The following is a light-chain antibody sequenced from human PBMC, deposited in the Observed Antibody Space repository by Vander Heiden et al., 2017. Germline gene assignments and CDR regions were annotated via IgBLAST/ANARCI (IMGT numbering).Light chain of an antibody. CDR3: QQYLSSVWT. CDR1: QTISSTY. V-gene: IGKV3-20*01. CDR2: GAS. Sequence: ESVLTQSPGSLFLSPGDTATLSCRASQTISSTYLPWYHHRPGQGPRLLIYGASNRATGIPDRFSGSGTGTDFTLTISGLEPEDSGVYYCQQYLSSVWTFGRGTKV. J-gene: IGKJ1*01.